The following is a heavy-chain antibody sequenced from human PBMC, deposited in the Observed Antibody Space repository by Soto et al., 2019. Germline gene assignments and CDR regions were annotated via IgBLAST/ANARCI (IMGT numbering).Heavy chain of an antibody. CDR1: GFTFSGFS. V-gene: IGHV3-21*01. CDR3: AREADFASSGYVLDY. J-gene: IGHJ4*02. CDR2: VTSSPSSM. D-gene: IGHD3-22*01. Sequence: GGSLRLSCAASGFTFSGFSMNWVRQAPGKGLEWVSSVTSSPSSMFYADSVKGRFTISRADAKDSLFLQMNSLRADDTAVYYCAREADFASSGYVLDYWGLGTLVTVSS.